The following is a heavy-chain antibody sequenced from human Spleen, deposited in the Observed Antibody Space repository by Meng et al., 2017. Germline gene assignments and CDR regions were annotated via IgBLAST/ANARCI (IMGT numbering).Heavy chain of an antibody. J-gene: IGHJ4*02. CDR3: TADDSSGYYFGRFDY. CDR2: SKSKTDGGTT. Sequence: SCAASEFTFTNAWMSWVRQAPGKGLEWVGRSKSKTDGGTTDYAAPVEGRFTISSDDSKKTLYLQMNSLTTEDTAVYYGTADDSSGYYFGRFDYWGQGTLVTVSS. CDR1: EFTFTNAW. V-gene: IGHV3-15*01. D-gene: IGHD3-22*01.